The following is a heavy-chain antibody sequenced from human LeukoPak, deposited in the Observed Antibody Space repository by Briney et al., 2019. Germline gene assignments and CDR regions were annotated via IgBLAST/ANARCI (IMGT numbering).Heavy chain of an antibody. D-gene: IGHD6-19*01. CDR3: ARASSGWYRSDY. Sequence: PSETLSLTCTVSGGSISSNNWWWSWVRQPPGKGLEWIGEIYHSGSTNYNPSLKSRVTMSVDTSKNHFSLRLNSATPADTAVYFCARASSGWYRSDYWGQGTLVTVSS. V-gene: IGHV4-4*02. CDR1: GGSISSNNW. J-gene: IGHJ4*02. CDR2: IYHSGST.